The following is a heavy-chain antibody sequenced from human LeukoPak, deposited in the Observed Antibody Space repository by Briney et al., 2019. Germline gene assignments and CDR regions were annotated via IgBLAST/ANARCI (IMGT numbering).Heavy chain of an antibody. D-gene: IGHD1-1*01. J-gene: IGHJ4*02. Sequence: PGGSLRLSCAASGFTFSSYAMSWVRQAPGKGLHWVSGIGGSGVTTYYADSVKGRFTISRDNSKNTLYLQMDSLRAEDTAVYFCAKDGQADWNPNYWGQGTLVTVSS. CDR3: AKDGQADWNPNY. CDR2: IGGSGVTT. CDR1: GFTFSSYA. V-gene: IGHV3-23*01.